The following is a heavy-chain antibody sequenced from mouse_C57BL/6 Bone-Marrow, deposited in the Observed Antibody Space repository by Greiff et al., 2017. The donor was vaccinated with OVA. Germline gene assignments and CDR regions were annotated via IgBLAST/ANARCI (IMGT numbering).Heavy chain of an antibody. V-gene: IGHV1-52*01. CDR3: ARRKIDYYGSRFLYAMDY. J-gene: IGHJ4*01. Sequence: QVQLQQPGAELVRPGSSVKLSCKASGYTFTSYWMHWVKQRPIQGLEWIGNIDPSDSETHYNQKFKDKATLTVDKSSSTAYMQLSSLTSEDSAVYYCARRKIDYYGSRFLYAMDYWGQGTSVTVSS. CDR1: GYTFTSYW. CDR2: IDPSDSET. D-gene: IGHD1-1*01.